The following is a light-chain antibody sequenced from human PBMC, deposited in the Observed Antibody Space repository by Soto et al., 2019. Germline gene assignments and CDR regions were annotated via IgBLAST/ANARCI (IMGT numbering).Light chain of an antibody. J-gene: IGLJ2*01. CDR1: SSDVGGYNY. CDR2: DVS. CDR3: SSYTSSSTLVV. V-gene: IGLV2-14*01. Sequence: QSVLTQPASVSGSPGQSITISCTGTSSDVGGYNYVSWYQQHPGKAPKLMIYDVSNRPSGVSNRFSGSKSGNTASLTISGLQAKDEDDYYCSSYTSSSTLVVFGGGTKLTVL.